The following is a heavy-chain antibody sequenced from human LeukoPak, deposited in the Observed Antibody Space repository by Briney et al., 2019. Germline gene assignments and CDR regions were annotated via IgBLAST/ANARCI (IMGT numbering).Heavy chain of an antibody. CDR2: IIPIFGTA. V-gene: IGHV1-69*01. Sequence: SVKVSCKASGGTFSSYAISWVRQAPGQGVEWMGGIIPIFGTANYAQKFQGRVTITAEESTSTAYMELSSLRSEDTAVYYCATQDEERPVTSYDAFDIWGQGTMVTVSS. CDR1: GGTFSSYA. D-gene: IGHD1-1*01. J-gene: IGHJ3*02. CDR3: ATQDEERPVTSYDAFDI.